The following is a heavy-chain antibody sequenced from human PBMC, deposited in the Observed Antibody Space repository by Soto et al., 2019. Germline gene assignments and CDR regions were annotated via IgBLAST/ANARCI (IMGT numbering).Heavy chain of an antibody. V-gene: IGHV3-48*01. CDR1: GFSFSTYS. Sequence: EVQLVESGGDLVQPGGSLRLSCAASGFSFSTYSMNWVRQAPGKGLEWVSYIGGSGTTIYYADSVKGRFTISRDNAKNSLYEQMDNRRAEDRAVYYGVRDYLWAFDLWGQGTMVTVSS. CDR2: IGGSGTTI. J-gene: IGHJ3*01. D-gene: IGHD3-16*01. CDR3: VRDYLWAFDL.